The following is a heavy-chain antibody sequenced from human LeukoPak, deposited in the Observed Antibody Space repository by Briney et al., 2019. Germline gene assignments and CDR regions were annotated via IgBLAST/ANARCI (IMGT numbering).Heavy chain of an antibody. J-gene: IGHJ4*02. Sequence: GGSLRLSCTASGFTFGDYAMSWVRQAPGKGLEWVGFIRSKAYGGTTEYAASVKGRFTISRDDSKSIAYLQMNSLKTEDTAVYYCGSYGSGSYYWGEKEDYWGQGTLVTVSS. D-gene: IGHD3-10*01. CDR1: GFTFGDYA. V-gene: IGHV3-49*04. CDR2: IRSKAYGGTT. CDR3: GSYGSGSYYWGEKEDY.